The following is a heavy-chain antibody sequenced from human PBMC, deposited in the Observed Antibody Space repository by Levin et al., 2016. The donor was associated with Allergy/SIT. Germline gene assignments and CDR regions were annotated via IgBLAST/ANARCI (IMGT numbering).Heavy chain of an antibody. D-gene: IGHD3-9*01. CDR2: ISGSGGST. CDR1: GFTFSSYA. CDR3: AKTAAYRHYDILTGYVYGMDV. J-gene: IGHJ6*02. Sequence: GGSLRLSCAASGFTFSSYAMSWVRQAPGKGLEWVSAISGSGGSTYYADSVKGRFTISRDNSKNTLYLQMNSLRAEDTAVYYCAKTAAYRHYDILTGYVYGMDVWGQGTTVTVSS. V-gene: IGHV3-23*01.